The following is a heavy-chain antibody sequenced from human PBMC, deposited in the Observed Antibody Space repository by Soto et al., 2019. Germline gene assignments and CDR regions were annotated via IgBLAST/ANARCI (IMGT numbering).Heavy chain of an antibody. CDR1: GFTFSSYA. J-gene: IGHJ6*02. CDR2: ISYDGSNK. CDR3: ARDTYYDFWSGYFRRNYYYGMDV. Sequence: GGSLRLSCAASGFTFSSYAMHRVRQAPGKGLEWVAVISYDGSNKYYADSVKGRFTISRDNSKNTLYLQMNSLRAEDTAVYYCARDTYYDFWSGYFRRNYYYGMDVWGQGTTVTVSS. D-gene: IGHD3-3*01. V-gene: IGHV3-30-3*01.